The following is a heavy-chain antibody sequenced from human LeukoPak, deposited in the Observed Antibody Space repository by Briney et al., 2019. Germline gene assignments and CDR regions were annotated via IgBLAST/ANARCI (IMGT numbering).Heavy chain of an antibody. D-gene: IGHD3-10*01. CDR3: ARLWFGELSH. J-gene: IGHJ4*02. V-gene: IGHV1-2*06. Sequence: GASVKVSCKASGHTFIGYYIHWIRQAPGQGLEWMGRINPNTGGTNYAQNFQGRVTMTRGTSISTAYMDLSSLRSDDTAVYYCARLWFGELSHWGQGTLVTVSS. CDR2: INPNTGGT. CDR1: GHTFIGYY.